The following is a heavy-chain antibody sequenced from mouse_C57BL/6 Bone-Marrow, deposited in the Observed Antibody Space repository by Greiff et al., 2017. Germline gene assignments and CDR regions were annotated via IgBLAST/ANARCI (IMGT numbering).Heavy chain of an antibody. Sequence: EVQLQQSGPELVKPGASVKISCKASGYTFTDYYMNWVKQSHGKSLEWIGDINPNNGGTSYNQKFKGKATLTVDKSSSTAYMELRSLTSEDSAVYYCARGGSSGYVDYWGQGTTRTVSS. J-gene: IGHJ2*01. CDR2: INPNNGGT. V-gene: IGHV1-26*01. D-gene: IGHD3-2*02. CDR1: GYTFTDYY. CDR3: ARGGSSGYVDY.